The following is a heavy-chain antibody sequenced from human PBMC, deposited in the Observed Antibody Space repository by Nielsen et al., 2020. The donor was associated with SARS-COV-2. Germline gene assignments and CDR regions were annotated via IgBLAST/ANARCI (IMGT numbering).Heavy chain of an antibody. CDR3: ARQREGEHYLYGMDV. Sequence: SETLSLTCTVSGGSISSYYWSWIRQPPGKGLEWIGYIYYSGSTSYNPSLQSRVTISVDTSKNHFSLELSSVTAADTAVYYCARQREGEHYLYGMDVWGQGTTVTVSS. V-gene: IGHV4-59*08. J-gene: IGHJ6*02. D-gene: IGHD1-26*01. CDR2: IYYSGST. CDR1: GGSISSYY.